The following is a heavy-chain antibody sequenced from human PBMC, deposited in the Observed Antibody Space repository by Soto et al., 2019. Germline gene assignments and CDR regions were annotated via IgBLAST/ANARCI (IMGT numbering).Heavy chain of an antibody. D-gene: IGHD3-22*01. CDR2: IYYSGST. Sequence: PSETLSLTCTVSGGSISSGGYYWSWIRQHPGKGLEWIGYIYYSGSTYYNPSLKSRVTISVDTSKNQFSLKLSSVTAADTAVYYCARDFYDSSGYYSAHWGQGTLVTVSS. J-gene: IGHJ4*02. CDR1: GGSISSGGYY. CDR3: ARDFYDSSGYYSAH. V-gene: IGHV4-31*03.